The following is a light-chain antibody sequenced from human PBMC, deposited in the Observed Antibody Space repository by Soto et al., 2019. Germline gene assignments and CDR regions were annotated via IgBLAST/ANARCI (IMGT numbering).Light chain of an antibody. V-gene: IGKV2-28*01. CDR2: LNS. CDR1: QSLLHSNGHNS. J-gene: IGKJ1*01. CDR3: MQGRQTPRT. Sequence: DIVMTQSPLSQPVTPGEPASITCKSSQSLLHSNGHNSLDWYLQKPGQSPQLLFYLNSNRTSGVPDRFSGSGSGTDFTLKISRVEAEDVGLYYRMQGRQTPRTFGQGTKVEI.